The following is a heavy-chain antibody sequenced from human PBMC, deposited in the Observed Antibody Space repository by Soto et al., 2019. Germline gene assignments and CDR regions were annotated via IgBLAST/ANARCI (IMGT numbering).Heavy chain of an antibody. J-gene: IGHJ4*02. CDR1: GGSFSGYY. D-gene: IGHD2-8*02. CDR2: INHSGST. CDR3: AKDKSTGLFDY. Sequence: SETLSLTCAVYGGSFSGYYWTWIRQPPGTGLEWIGEINHSGSTNYNPSLKSRVTISVDTSKNQFSLKLTSVTAADTAVYYCAKDKSTGLFDYWGQGTLVTVSS. V-gene: IGHV4-34*01.